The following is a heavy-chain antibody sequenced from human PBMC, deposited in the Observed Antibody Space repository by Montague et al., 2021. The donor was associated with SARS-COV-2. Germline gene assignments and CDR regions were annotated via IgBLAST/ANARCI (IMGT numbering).Heavy chain of an antibody. J-gene: IGHJ4*02. V-gene: IGHV3-73*01. D-gene: IGHD1-26*01. Sequence: NKSNNYATAFSPSLKGRFTISRDDSKNAAYLQMNSLKPEDTAVYYCTTHSGNYLSFGFWGQGTLVAVSS. CDR2: NKSNNYAT. CDR3: TTHSGNYLSFGF.